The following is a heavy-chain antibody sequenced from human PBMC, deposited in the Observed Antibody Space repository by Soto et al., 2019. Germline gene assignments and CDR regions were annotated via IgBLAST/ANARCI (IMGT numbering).Heavy chain of an antibody. J-gene: IGHJ6*04. Sequence: EVQLVESGGGLVKPGGSLRLSCVASGFMLADYSMNWIRQAPGQGLEWVADISSSSLFIHYADSMQGRFTISRDDAKNTLYLQMNSLRAEDTAVYYCARKTDSIPSGGDVWGKGTAVTVSS. CDR3: ARKTDSIPSGGDV. CDR2: ISSSSLFI. CDR1: GFMLADYS. V-gene: IGHV3-21*04. D-gene: IGHD3-10*01.